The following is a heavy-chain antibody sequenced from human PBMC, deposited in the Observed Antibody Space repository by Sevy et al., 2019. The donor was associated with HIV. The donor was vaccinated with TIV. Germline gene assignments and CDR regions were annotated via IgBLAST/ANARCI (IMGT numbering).Heavy chain of an antibody. CDR1: GFTFSSYA. J-gene: IGHJ6*02. CDR2: ISYDGSNK. D-gene: IGHD6-13*01. CDR3: ARGFGAAAHYYYGMDV. V-gene: IGHV3-30-3*01. Sequence: GGSLRLSCAASGFTFSSYAMHWVCQAPGKGLEWVAVISYDGSNKYYADSVKGRFTISRDNSKNTLYLQMNSLRAEDTAVYYCARGFGAAAHYYYGMDVWGQGSTVTVSS.